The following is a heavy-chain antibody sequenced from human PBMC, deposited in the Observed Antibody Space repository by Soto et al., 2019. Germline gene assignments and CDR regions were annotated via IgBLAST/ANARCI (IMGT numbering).Heavy chain of an antibody. J-gene: IGHJ5*02. Sequence: ASVKVSCKASGYTFSSYAMHWVRQAPGQRLEWMGWINAGYGNTKSSQKFQDRVTISRDTSASTAYMELTSLRAEDTAVYYCARAGDYYGSNWFDPWGQGALVTVSS. D-gene: IGHD3-10*01. CDR3: ARAGDYYGSNWFDP. CDR2: INAGYGNT. V-gene: IGHV1-3*01. CDR1: GYTFSSYA.